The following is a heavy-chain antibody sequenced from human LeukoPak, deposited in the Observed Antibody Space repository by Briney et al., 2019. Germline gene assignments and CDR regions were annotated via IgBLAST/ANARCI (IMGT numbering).Heavy chain of an antibody. CDR3: ARRYDSSGCDY. J-gene: IGHJ4*02. CDR2: IYPGDSDT. D-gene: IGHD3-22*01. V-gene: IGHV5-51*01. CDR1: GYSFTSYW. Sequence: ASVKVSCKGSGYSFTSYWIGWVRQMPGKGLEWMGIIYPGDSDTRYSPSFQGQVTISADKSISTAYLQWSSLKAPDTAMYYCARRYDSSGCDYWGQGTLVTVSS.